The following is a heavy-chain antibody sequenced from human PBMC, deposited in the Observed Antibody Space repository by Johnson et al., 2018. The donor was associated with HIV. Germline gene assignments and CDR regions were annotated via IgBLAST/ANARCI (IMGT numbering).Heavy chain of an antibody. V-gene: IGHV3-7*05. CDR2: IKQDGSQK. CDR3: ARESTNLYYVDI. D-gene: IGHD3-10*02. Sequence: VQLVESGGGLVQPGGSLRLSCAASGLTFRSYWMNWVRQAPGKGLEWVANIKQDGSQKYYVDSVKGRFTISSDNAKNSLYLQMNSRRAEDTAVYYCARESTNLYYVDIWGQGTMVTVSS. CDR1: GLTFRSYW. J-gene: IGHJ3*02.